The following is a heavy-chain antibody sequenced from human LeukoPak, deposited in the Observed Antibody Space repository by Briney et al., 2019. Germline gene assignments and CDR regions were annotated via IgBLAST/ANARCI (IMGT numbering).Heavy chain of an antibody. CDR2: ISGSGGST. Sequence: PGGSLRLSCAASGFTFSSYGMSWVRQAPGKGLEWVSGISGSGGSTYYADSVKGRFTISRDNSKNTLYLQMNSLRAEDTALYYCARIRQYNWNQQAAFDIWGQGTMVTVSS. J-gene: IGHJ3*02. V-gene: IGHV3-23*01. D-gene: IGHD1-20*01. CDR1: GFTFSSYG. CDR3: ARIRQYNWNQQAAFDI.